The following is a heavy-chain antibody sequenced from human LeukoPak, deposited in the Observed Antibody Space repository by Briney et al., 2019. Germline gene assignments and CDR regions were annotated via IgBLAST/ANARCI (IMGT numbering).Heavy chain of an antibody. CDR3: ARDVVVVAATWFDP. J-gene: IGHJ5*02. V-gene: IGHV1-69*05. CDR2: IIPIFGTA. D-gene: IGHD2-15*01. CDR1: GGTFSSYA. Sequence: SVKVSCKASGGTFSSYAISWVRQAPGQGREWMGRIIPIFGTANYAQKFQGRVTITTDESTSTAYMELSSLRSEDTAVYYCARDVVVVAATWFDPWCQGTLVTVSS.